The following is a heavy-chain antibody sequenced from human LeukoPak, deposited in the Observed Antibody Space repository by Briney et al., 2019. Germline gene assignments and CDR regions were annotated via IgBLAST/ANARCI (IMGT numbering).Heavy chain of an antibody. D-gene: IGHD3-10*01. CDR2: IYYSGST. J-gene: IGHJ6*02. Sequence: SETLSLTCTVSGGSISSYYWSWIRQPPGKGLEWIGYIYYSGSTNYNPSLKSRVTISVDTSKNQFSLKLSSVTAADTGVYYCARDVPLYGSGFNYYYGMDVWGQGTTVTVSS. V-gene: IGHV4-59*01. CDR1: GGSISSYY. CDR3: ARDVPLYGSGFNYYYGMDV.